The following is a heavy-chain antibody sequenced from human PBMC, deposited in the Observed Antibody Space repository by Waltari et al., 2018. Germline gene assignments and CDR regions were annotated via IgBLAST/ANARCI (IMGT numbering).Heavy chain of an antibody. CDR2: ISSSSSTI. V-gene: IGHV3-48*01. Sequence: EVQLVESGGGLVQPGGSLRLSCAASGFTFSSYSMNWVRQAPGKGLEWVSYISSSSSTIYYADSVKGRFTISRDNAKNSLYLQMNSLRAEDTAVYYCASPLVRGAFDIWGQGTMVTVSS. CDR1: GFTFSSYS. D-gene: IGHD6-13*01. J-gene: IGHJ3*02. CDR3: ASPLVRGAFDI.